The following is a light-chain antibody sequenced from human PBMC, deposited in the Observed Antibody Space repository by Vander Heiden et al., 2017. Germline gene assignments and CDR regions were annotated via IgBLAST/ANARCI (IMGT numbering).Light chain of an antibody. J-gene: IGKJ4*01. CDR2: SAS. CDR1: QSVTTN. CDR3: QQSYSTSALT. Sequence: DAQLTQSPSSLSASVGDRITITCRTSQSVTTNLNWYQQKPGKAPQLLIYSASHLHSGVPSRFSGSGSGTDFTLTISSLQPEDFATYYCQQSYSTSALTFGGGTKVDIK. V-gene: IGKV1-39*01.